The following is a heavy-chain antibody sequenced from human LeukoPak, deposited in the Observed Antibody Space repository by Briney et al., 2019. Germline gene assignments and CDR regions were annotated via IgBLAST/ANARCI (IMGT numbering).Heavy chain of an antibody. CDR3: ATTTGYGSGSYSYYYYMDV. Sequence: GGSLRLSCAASGFTFSSYGMHWVRQAPGKGLEWVAFIRYDGINKYYADSVKGRFTISRDNSKNTLYLQMNSLRAEDTAVYYCATTTGYGSGSYSYYYYMDVWGKGTTVTISS. V-gene: IGHV3-30*02. CDR2: IRYDGINK. D-gene: IGHD3-10*01. J-gene: IGHJ6*03. CDR1: GFTFSSYG.